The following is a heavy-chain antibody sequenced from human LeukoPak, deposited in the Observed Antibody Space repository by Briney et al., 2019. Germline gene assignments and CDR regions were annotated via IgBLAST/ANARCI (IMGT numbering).Heavy chain of an antibody. D-gene: IGHD3-10*01. J-gene: IGHJ6*03. Sequence: GGSLRLSCAASGFTFSSYAMSWVRQAPGKGLEWVSAISGSGGSTSYADSVKGRFTISRDNSKNTLYLQMNSLRAEDTAVYYCAKVRYYGSGSYPSYYMDVWGKGTTVTVSS. V-gene: IGHV3-23*01. CDR3: AKVRYYGSGSYPSYYMDV. CDR2: ISGSGGST. CDR1: GFTFSSYA.